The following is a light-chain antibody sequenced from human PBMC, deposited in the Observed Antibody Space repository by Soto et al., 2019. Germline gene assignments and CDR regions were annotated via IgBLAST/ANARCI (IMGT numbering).Light chain of an antibody. Sequence: DIQMAQSPSSLSASLGDRVTITCRASRTLGFYLNWYQQKPGRAPQLLIYTASNLQTGVPSRFSGSGSGTEFTLTISSLQPEDVATYYCQQSLSSPLTFGGGTKV. CDR3: QQSLSSPLT. V-gene: IGKV1-39*01. CDR2: TAS. CDR1: RTLGFY. J-gene: IGKJ4*01.